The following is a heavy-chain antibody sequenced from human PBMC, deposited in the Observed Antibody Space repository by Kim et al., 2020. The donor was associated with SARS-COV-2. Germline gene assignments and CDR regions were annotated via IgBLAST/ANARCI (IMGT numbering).Heavy chain of an antibody. CDR2: ISYDGSNK. J-gene: IGHJ4*02. Sequence: GGSLRLSCAASGFTFSSYAMHWVRQAPGKGLEWVAVISYDGSNKYYADSVKGRFTISRDNSKNTLYLQMNSLRAEDTAVYYCARDQGYYYDSSGYYYGNPAGYYFDYWGQGTLVTVSS. D-gene: IGHD3-22*01. V-gene: IGHV3-30-3*01. CDR1: GFTFSSYA. CDR3: ARDQGYYYDSSGYYYGNPAGYYFDY.